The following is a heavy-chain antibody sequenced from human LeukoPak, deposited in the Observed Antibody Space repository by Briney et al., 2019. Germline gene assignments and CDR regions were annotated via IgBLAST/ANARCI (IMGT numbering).Heavy chain of an antibody. J-gene: IGHJ2*01. Sequence: ASVKVSCKASGYTFTSYGISWVRQAPGQGLEWMGWISAYNGNTNYAQKLQGRVTMTTDTSTSTAYMELRSLRSDDPAVYYCARDRGSFGGDCYLSWGYFDLWGRGTLVTVSS. CDR2: ISAYNGNT. CDR1: GYTFTSYG. V-gene: IGHV1-18*01. D-gene: IGHD2-21*02. CDR3: ARDRGSFGGDCYLSWGYFDL.